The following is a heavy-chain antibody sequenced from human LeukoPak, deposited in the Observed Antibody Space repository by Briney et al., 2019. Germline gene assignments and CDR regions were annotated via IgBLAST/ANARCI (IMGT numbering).Heavy chain of an antibody. J-gene: IGHJ3*02. CDR1: GGTFSSYA. CDR3: ARDYSSGWYNSHRGAFDI. CDR2: ISAYNGNT. V-gene: IGHV1-18*01. D-gene: IGHD6-19*01. Sequence: ASVKVSCKASGGTFSSYAISWVRQAPGQGLEWMGWISAYNGNTNYAQKLQGRVTMTTDTSTSTAYMELRSLRSDDTAVYYCARDYSSGWYNSHRGAFDIWGQGTMVTVSS.